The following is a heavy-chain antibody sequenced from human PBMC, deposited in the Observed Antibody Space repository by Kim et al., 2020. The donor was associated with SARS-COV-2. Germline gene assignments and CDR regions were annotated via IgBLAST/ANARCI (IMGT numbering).Heavy chain of an antibody. CDR3: ARGGSPQGHYYYYYGMDV. CDR1: GYTFTSYG. CDR2: ISAYNGNT. V-gene: IGHV1-18*01. J-gene: IGHJ6*02. Sequence: ASVKVSCKASGYTFTSYGISWVRQAPGQGLEWMGWISAYNGNTNYAQKLQGRVTMTTDTSTSTAYMELRSLRSDDTAVYYCARGGSPQGHYYYYYGMDVWGQGTTVTVSS. D-gene: IGHD3-16*01.